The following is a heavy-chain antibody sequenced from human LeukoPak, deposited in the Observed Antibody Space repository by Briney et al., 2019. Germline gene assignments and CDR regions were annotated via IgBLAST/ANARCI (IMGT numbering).Heavy chain of an antibody. Sequence: SGTLSLICTVSGGAISSSSYYCGWIRQPPGKGLEWIGSIYYSGSTYYNPSLKSRVTISVDTSKNQFSLKLSSVTAADTAVYYCARAGYNWFDPWGQGTLVTVSS. J-gene: IGHJ5*02. CDR2: IYYSGST. CDR1: GGAISSSSYY. CDR3: ARAGYNWFDP. V-gene: IGHV4-39*07.